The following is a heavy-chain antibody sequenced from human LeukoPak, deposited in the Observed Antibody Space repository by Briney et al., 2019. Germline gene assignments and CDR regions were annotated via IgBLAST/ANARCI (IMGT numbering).Heavy chain of an antibody. V-gene: IGHV4-34*03. CDR2: INHSGRT. CDR3: XXAGXDXVLXVYANEGVWFDP. CDR1: GVSFSGYY. D-gene: IGHD2-8*01. Sequence: SETLXXTCAVYGVSFSGYYWSWIRQPPGKGLEWIGEINHSGRTNYKTSLKSRVTISVDTSKNQFSLKVSDVTAAEAAVYYCXXAGXDXVLXVYANEGVWFDPWGQGTLVTVSS. J-gene: IGHJ5*02.